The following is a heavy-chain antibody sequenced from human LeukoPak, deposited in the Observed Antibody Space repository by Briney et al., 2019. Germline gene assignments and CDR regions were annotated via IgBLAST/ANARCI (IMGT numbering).Heavy chain of an antibody. V-gene: IGHV1-46*01. CDR3: ARVKGITGTPNWFDP. Sequence: ASVKVSCKAFGYTFTSYYMHWVRQAPGQGLEWMGIINPSGGSTSYAQKFQGRVTMTRDMSTSTVYMELSSLRSEDTAVYYCARVKGITGTPNWFDPWGQGTLVTVSP. D-gene: IGHD1-7*01. J-gene: IGHJ5*02. CDR2: INPSGGST. CDR1: GYTFTSYY.